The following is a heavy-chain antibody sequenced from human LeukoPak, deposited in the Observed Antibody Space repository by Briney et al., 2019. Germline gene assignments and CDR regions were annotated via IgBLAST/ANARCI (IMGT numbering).Heavy chain of an antibody. CDR2: IYPGDSDT. V-gene: IGHV5-51*01. CDR3: ARGGPHYFDSSGYSDAFDI. Sequence: GESLKISCKGSGYSFTRYWIGWVRQMPGKGLEWMGIIYPGDSDTRYSPSFQGQVTISADKSISTAYLQWSSLKASDTAMYHCARGGPHYFDSSGYSDAFDIWGQGTMVTVSS. J-gene: IGHJ3*02. D-gene: IGHD3-22*01. CDR1: GYSFTRYW.